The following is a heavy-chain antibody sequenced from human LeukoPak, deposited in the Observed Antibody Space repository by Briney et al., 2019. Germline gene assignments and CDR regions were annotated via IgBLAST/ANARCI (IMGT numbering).Heavy chain of an antibody. Sequence: GGSLRLSCAASGFTFSSYAMSWVRQAPGKGLEWVSAISGSGGSTYYADSVRARFSISRDDSKNTLSLQMNSLRAEDTAVYYCAIGHYRNIPGWGQGTLVTVSS. V-gene: IGHV3-23*01. CDR3: AIGHYRNIPG. CDR2: ISGSGGST. J-gene: IGHJ4*02. D-gene: IGHD1/OR15-1a*01. CDR1: GFTFSSYA.